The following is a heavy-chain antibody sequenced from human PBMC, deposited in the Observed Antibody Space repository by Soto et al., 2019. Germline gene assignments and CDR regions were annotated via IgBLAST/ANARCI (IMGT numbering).Heavy chain of an antibody. CDR1: GYSVSSSDYY. J-gene: IGHJ6*02. CDR2: MFYSGLT. Sequence: SSETLSLTCSVSGYSVSSSDYYWAWIRQPPGKGLEWIGSMFYSGLTYYNPSLKSRVTLSVDTPKNHFSVRLNSVTAADTAVYYCAPLTVSLSGPYGIHVWGQGTTVTVSS. CDR3: APLTVSLSGPYGIHV. D-gene: IGHD2-15*01. V-gene: IGHV4-39*01.